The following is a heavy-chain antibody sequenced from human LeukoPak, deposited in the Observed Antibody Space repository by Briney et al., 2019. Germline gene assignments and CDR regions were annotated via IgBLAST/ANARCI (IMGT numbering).Heavy chain of an antibody. J-gene: IGHJ4*02. CDR3: TTLGYHLDS. V-gene: IGHV3-48*03. D-gene: IGHD3-22*01. CDR1: GFDFGAYE. Sequence: GGSLRLSCAASGFDFGAYEMNWVRQAPVKWPEWVAYFAGSDTTKYYADSVRGRFTISRDNAKKSLYLQMNSLRAEDTALYYCTTLGYHLDSWGQGTLVTVSS. CDR2: FAGSDTTK.